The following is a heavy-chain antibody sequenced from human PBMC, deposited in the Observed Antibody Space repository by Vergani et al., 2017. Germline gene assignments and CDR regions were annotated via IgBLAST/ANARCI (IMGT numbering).Heavy chain of an antibody. J-gene: IGHJ4*02. V-gene: IGHV1-69*02. Sequence: QVQLVQSGAEVKKPGSSVKVSCKASGGTFSSYTISWVRQAPGQGLEWMGRIIPILGIANYAQKFQGRVTITADKSTSTAYMELSSLGSEDTAVYYCARGYSGSQGLDYWGQGTLVTVSS. CDR2: IIPILGIA. D-gene: IGHD1-26*01. CDR3: ARGYSGSQGLDY. CDR1: GGTFSSYT.